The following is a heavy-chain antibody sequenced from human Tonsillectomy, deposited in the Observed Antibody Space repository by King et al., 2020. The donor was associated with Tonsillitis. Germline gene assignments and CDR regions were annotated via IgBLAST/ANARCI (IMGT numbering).Heavy chain of an antibody. CDR1: GFTFSRHA. Sequence: VQLVESGGGLVQPGGSLRISCAASGFTFSRHALTWVRQAPGKGLEWVSTISGSGGSTYYADSVKGRFTISRDNSKNTLYLQINSLRAEDTAVFYCAKLEHSGWYPYYFDSWGQGTLVTVSS. CDR3: AKLEHSGWYPYYFDS. CDR2: ISGSGGST. D-gene: IGHD6-19*01. J-gene: IGHJ4*02. V-gene: IGHV3-23*04.